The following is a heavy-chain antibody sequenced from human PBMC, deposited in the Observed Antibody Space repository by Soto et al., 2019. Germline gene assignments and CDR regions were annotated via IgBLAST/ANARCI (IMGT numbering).Heavy chain of an antibody. CDR2: INHSGST. CDR3: ARGTPTVTTPNYYYYMDV. D-gene: IGHD4-17*01. CDR1: GGSFSGYY. V-gene: IGHV4-34*01. J-gene: IGHJ6*03. Sequence: SETLSLTCAVYGGSFSGYYLSWIRQPPGKGLEWIGEINHSGSTNYNPSLKSRVTISVDTSKNQFSLKLSSVTAADTAVYYCARGTPTVTTPNYYYYMDVWGKGTTVTVSS.